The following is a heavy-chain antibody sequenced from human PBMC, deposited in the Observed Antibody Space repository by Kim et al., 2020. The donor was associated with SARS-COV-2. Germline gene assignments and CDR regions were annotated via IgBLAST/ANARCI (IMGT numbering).Heavy chain of an antibody. J-gene: IGHJ5*02. Sequence: SETLSLTCVVSGDSISINYYWGWIRQPPGKRLELIVSIYYSGNPYYNESVKSRFTISVDTSKNRFSLRLSSLTAADTAVYYCARLTVSSTTQFLWYSLVDPWGQGTPVTVSS. CDR3: ARLTVSSTTQFLWYSLVDP. V-gene: IGHV4-39*01. CDR2: IYYSGNP. D-gene: IGHD2-2*01. CDR1: GDSISINYY.